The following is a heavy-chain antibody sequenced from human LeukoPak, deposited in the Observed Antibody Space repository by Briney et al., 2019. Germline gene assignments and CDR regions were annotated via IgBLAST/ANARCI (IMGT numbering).Heavy chain of an antibody. J-gene: IGHJ3*02. CDR1: GFTFITYA. D-gene: IGHD2-2*01. CDR2: ISASGGGT. CDR3: AKLCSSVVDDAFDI. Sequence: QSGGSLRPSCAASGFTFITYAMTWVRQAPGKGLEWVSVISASGGGTYYADSVKGRFTISRDNSKNTLYLQMNSLRAEDAAIYYCAKLCSSVVDDAFDIWGQGTMVTVSS. V-gene: IGHV3-23*01.